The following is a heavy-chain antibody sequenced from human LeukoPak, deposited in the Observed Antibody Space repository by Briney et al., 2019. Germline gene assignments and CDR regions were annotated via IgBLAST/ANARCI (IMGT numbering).Heavy chain of an antibody. D-gene: IGHD2-2*01. Sequence: GGSLRLSCAASGFPFSSYWMSWVRQAPGKGLEWVANIKQDGSEKYYVDSVKGRFTISRDNAKNSLYLQMNSLRAEDTAVYYCARVTANIVVVPAAHYFDYWGQGTLVTVSS. J-gene: IGHJ4*02. V-gene: IGHV3-7*01. CDR2: IKQDGSEK. CDR1: GFPFSSYW. CDR3: ARVTANIVVVPAAHYFDY.